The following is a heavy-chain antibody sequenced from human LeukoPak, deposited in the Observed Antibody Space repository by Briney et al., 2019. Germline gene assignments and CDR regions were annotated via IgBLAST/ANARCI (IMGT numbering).Heavy chain of an antibody. Sequence: PGGSLKLSCAASGFTFSGAGMHWVRQAPGKGLEWVANIKQDGSEKYYVDSVKGRLTISRDNAKNSLYLQMNSLRAEDTAVYYCARESVYYYYMDVWGKGTTVTVSS. V-gene: IGHV3-7*01. CDR3: ARESVYYYYMDV. CDR2: IKQDGSEK. J-gene: IGHJ6*03. CDR1: GFTFSGAG.